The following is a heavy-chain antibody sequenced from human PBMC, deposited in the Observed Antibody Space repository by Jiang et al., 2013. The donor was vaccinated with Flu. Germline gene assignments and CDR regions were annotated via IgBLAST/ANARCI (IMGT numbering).Heavy chain of an antibody. CDR2: IYWNDDK. CDR3: AHSQLGGFDY. J-gene: IGHJ4*02. D-gene: IGHD3-10*01. Sequence: ALIYWNDDKRYSPSLKSRLTITKDTSKNQVVLTMTNMDPVDTATYYCAHSQLGGFDYWGQGTLVTVSS. V-gene: IGHV2-5*01.